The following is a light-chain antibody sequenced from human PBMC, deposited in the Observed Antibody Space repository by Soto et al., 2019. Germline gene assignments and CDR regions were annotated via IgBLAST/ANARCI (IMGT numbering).Light chain of an antibody. CDR3: QQYNSWPPWT. CDR1: QSVSSN. V-gene: IGKV3-15*01. Sequence: EIVMTQSPATLSLSPGESATLSCRASQSVSSNLAWYQQKPGQAPRLLIYGASTRATGIPARFSGRGSGTECTLTIGSLQSEDFAVYYSQQYNSWPPWTFGQGTKVEIK. CDR2: GAS. J-gene: IGKJ1*01.